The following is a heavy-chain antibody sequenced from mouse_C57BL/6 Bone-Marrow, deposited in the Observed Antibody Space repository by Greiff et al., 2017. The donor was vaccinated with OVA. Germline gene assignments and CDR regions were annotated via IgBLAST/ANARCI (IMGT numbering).Heavy chain of an antibody. CDR2: INPNNGGT. CDR3: AREGLAYYFDY. Sequence: EVQLQQPGAELVKPGASVKISCKASGYTFTDYYMNWVKQSHGKSLEWIGDINPNNGGTSYNQKFKGKATLTVDKSSSTAYMELRSLTSEDSAVYYCAREGLAYYFDYWGQGTTLTVSS. V-gene: IGHV1-26*01. D-gene: IGHD2-4*01. CDR1: GYTFTDYY. J-gene: IGHJ2*01.